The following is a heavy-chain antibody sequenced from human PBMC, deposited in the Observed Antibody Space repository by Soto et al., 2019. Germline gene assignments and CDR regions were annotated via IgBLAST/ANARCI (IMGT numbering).Heavy chain of an antibody. V-gene: IGHV3-13*01. CDR2: IGTAGDT. D-gene: IGHD5-12*01. Sequence: WGSLRLSCAASGFTFSSYDMHWVRQATGKGLEWVSAIGTAGDTYYPGSVKGRFTISRENAKNSLYLQMNSLRAGDTAVYYCARSYSGYDPHGMDVWGQGTTVTVSS. CDR3: ARSYSGYDPHGMDV. CDR1: GFTFSSYD. J-gene: IGHJ6*02.